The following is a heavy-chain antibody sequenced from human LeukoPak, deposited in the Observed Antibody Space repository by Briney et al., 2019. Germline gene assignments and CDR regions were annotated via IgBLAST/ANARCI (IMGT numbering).Heavy chain of an antibody. Sequence: PGGSLRLSCAASGFTFSSYAMSWVRQAPGKGLEWVSGISGSGVSTYYADSVKGRFTISRDNSKNTLFLQMNSLRAEDTAVYDCAKGASSGWLLYWFDPWGQGALVTVSS. CDR1: GFTFSSYA. J-gene: IGHJ5*02. V-gene: IGHV3-23*01. CDR3: AKGASSGWLLYWFDP. CDR2: ISGSGVST. D-gene: IGHD6-19*01.